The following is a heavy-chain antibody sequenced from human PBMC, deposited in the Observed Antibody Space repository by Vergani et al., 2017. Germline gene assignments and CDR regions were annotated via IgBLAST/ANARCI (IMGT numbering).Heavy chain of an antibody. CDR3: AKANPRNSGYDYLYYYHAMDV. CDR1: GFTFNHYA. D-gene: IGHD5-12*01. V-gene: IGHV3-23*04. CDR2: ISGSGGST. J-gene: IGHJ6*02. Sequence: EVQLEESGGGLVLPGRSLRLSCVASGFTFNHYAMNWVRQAPGKGLEWVSGISGSGGSTYYAGSVKGRFTISRDSSKNTLYLQMNSLSAGDTAVYCFAKANPRNSGYDYLYYYHAMDVWGQGTTVTVSS.